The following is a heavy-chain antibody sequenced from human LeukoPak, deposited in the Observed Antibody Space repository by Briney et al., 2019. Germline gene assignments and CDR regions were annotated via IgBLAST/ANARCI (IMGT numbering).Heavy chain of an antibody. D-gene: IGHD3-10*01. CDR2: INPNSGGT. Sequence: GASVKVSCKASGYTFTGYYMHWVRQAPGQGLEWMGWINPNSGGTNYAQKFQGRVTMTRDTSISTAYMELSRLRSDDTAVYYCARELSWFGGLSLNYYYMDVWGKGTTVTVSS. CDR3: ARELSWFGGLSLNYYYMDV. J-gene: IGHJ6*03. V-gene: IGHV1-2*02. CDR1: GYTFTGYY.